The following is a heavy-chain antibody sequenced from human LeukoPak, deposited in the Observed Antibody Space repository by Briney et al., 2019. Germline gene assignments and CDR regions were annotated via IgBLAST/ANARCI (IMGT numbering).Heavy chain of an antibody. V-gene: IGHV3-23*01. CDR1: GFIFRNYA. CDR3: AKSSWVSNVDAVL. D-gene: IGHD3-16*01. Sequence: GGSLRLSCAASGFIFRNYAMSWVRQGPARGLEWVSSLRGDGETFYADSVKGRFTLSRDDSRNTVYFQLNNLRVDDTAIYYCAKSSWVSNVDAVLWGQGTLVTVSS. CDR2: LRGDGET. J-gene: IGHJ4*02.